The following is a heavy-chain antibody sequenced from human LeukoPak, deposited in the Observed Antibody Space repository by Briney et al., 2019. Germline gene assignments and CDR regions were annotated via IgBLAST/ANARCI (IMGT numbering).Heavy chain of an antibody. Sequence: GGSLRLSCAASGFTFSSYAMHWVRQAPGKGLEWVAVILYDGSNKYYADSVKGRFTISRDNSKNTLYLQMNSLRAEDTAVYYCARDLYYYGSGSFGKYYYYGMDVWGQGTTVTVSS. CDR2: ILYDGSNK. D-gene: IGHD3-10*01. J-gene: IGHJ6*02. V-gene: IGHV3-30-3*01. CDR1: GFTFSSYA. CDR3: ARDLYYYGSGSFGKYYYYGMDV.